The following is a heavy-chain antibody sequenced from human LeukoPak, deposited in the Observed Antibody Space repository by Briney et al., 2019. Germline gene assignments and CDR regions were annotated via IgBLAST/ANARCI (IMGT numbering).Heavy chain of an antibody. CDR1: GGTFSSYA. CDR3: ASRWFGEGWFDP. CDR2: IIPIFGTA. Sequence: SVKVSCKATGGTFSSYAISWVRQAPGQGLEWMGGIIPIFGTANYAQKFQGRVTITADESTSTAYMELSSLRSEDTAVYYCASRWFGEGWFDPWGQGTLVTVSS. J-gene: IGHJ5*02. V-gene: IGHV1-69*01. D-gene: IGHD3-10*01.